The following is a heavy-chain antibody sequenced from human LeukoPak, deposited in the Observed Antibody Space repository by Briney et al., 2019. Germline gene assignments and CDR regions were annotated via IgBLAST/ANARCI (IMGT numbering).Heavy chain of an antibody. CDR1: GYTFSSYY. J-gene: IGHJ4*02. CDR3: ARYSGSYHTYFDS. Sequence: SVTVSCKASGYTFSSYYIHWVRPAPGQGLERMGIINPSGGITTYAQKFEGRLTMTRDTSTSTDDMKLSRLRSEDTAVYYCARYSGSYHTYFDSWGQRPVVTVSS. CDR2: INPSGGIT. V-gene: IGHV1-46*01. D-gene: IGHD1-26*01.